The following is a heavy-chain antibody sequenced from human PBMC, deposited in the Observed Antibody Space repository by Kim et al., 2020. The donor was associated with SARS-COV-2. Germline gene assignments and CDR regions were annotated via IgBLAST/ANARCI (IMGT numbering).Heavy chain of an antibody. V-gene: IGHV3-48*02. Sequence: GGSLRLSCAASGFTFSSYSMNWVRQAPGKGLEWVSYISSSSSTIYYADSVKGRFTISRDNAKNSLYLQMNSLRDVDTAVYYCARDALHYYDSSGYYRDAFDIWGQGTMVTVSS. CDR3: ARDALHYYDSSGYYRDAFDI. CDR2: ISSSSSTI. J-gene: IGHJ3*02. CDR1: GFTFSSYS. D-gene: IGHD3-22*01.